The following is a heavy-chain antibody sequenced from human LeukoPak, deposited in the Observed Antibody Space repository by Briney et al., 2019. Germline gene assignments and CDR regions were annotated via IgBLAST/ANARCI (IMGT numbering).Heavy chain of an antibody. D-gene: IGHD2-15*01. CDR2: ISWNGGST. CDR1: GFTLYDYG. CDR3: ARVVVQNLNYFDY. V-gene: IGHV3-20*04. Sequence: GGSLRLSCAASGFTLYDYGMSWVRQGPGKGLEWVSGISWNGGSTSYADSVKGRFTISRDNSKNTLYLQMNSLRAEDTAVYYCARVVVQNLNYFDYWGQGTLVTVSS. J-gene: IGHJ4*02.